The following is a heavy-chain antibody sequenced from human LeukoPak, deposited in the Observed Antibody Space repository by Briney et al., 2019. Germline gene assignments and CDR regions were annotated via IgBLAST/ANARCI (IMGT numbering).Heavy chain of an antibody. J-gene: IGHJ4*02. Sequence: SVKVSCKASGGTFSSYAISWVRQAPGQGLEWMGGIIPIFGTANYAQKFQGRVTITTDESTSTAYMELSSLRSEDTAVYYCARGACSSTSCYANSSARPEEDDYWGQGTLVTVSS. CDR3: ARGACSSTSCYANSSARPEEDDY. V-gene: IGHV1-69*05. CDR2: IIPIFGTA. D-gene: IGHD2-2*01. CDR1: GGTFSSYA.